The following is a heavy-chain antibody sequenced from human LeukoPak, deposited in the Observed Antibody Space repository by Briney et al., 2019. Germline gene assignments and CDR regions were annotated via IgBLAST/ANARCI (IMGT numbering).Heavy chain of an antibody. CDR3: ARGAYSSSYYYYYMDV. CDR2: INPNSGGT. D-gene: IGHD6-6*01. V-gene: IGHV1-2*02. CDR1: GYTFTGYY. Sequence: GASVKVSCKASGYTFTGYYMHWVRQAPGQGLEWMGWINPNSGGTNYAQKFQGRVTMTRDTSISTAYMELSRLRSDDTAVYYCARGAYSSSYYYYYMDVWGKGTTVTVSS. J-gene: IGHJ6*03.